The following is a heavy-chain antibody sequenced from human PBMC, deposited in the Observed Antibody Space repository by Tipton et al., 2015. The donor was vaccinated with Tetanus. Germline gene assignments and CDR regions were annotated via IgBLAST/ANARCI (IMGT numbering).Heavy chain of an antibody. CDR1: GGSISSGGYY. J-gene: IGHJ4*02. D-gene: IGHD1-26*01. V-gene: IGHV4-31*03. CDR2: IYYSGST. CDR3: AGDQARGARGWNYFAY. Sequence: TLSLTCTVSGGSISSGGYYWSWIRQHPGKGLEWIGDIYYSGSTYYNPPLKSRVTISVDTSKNQFSLKLNSVTAAGAAVYYCAGDQARGARGWNYFAYWGQGTLVTVSS.